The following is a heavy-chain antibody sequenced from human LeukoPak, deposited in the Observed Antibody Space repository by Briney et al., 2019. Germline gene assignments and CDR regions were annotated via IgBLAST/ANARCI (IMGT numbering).Heavy chain of an antibody. J-gene: IGHJ6*04. CDR3: ARDRNTIFGVARSGMDV. V-gene: IGHV3-21*01. CDR2: ISSSSSYI. Sequence: KPGGSLRLSCAASGLTFSSYSMNWVRQAPGKGLEWVSSISSSSSYIYYADSVKGRFTISRNNAKNSLYLQMNSLRAEDTAVYYCARDRNTIFGVARSGMDVWGKGTTVTVSS. D-gene: IGHD3-3*01. CDR1: GLTFSSYS.